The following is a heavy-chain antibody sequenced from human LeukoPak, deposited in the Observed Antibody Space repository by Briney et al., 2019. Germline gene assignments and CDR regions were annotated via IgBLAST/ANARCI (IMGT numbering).Heavy chain of an antibody. D-gene: IGHD2-21*02. CDR2: ISSSSSYI. CDR1: GFTFSSYS. V-gene: IGHV3-21*01. CDR3: ARDVVVTAEGGFDI. Sequence: GGSLRLSCAASGFTFSSYSMNWVRQAPGKGLEWVSSISSSSSYIYYADLVKGRFTISRDNAKNSLYLQMNSLRAEDTAVYYCARDVVVTAEGGFDIWGQGTMVTVSS. J-gene: IGHJ3*02.